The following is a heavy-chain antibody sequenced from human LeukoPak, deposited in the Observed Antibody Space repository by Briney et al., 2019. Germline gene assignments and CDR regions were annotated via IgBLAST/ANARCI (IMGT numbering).Heavy chain of an antibody. D-gene: IGHD6-19*01. J-gene: IGHJ6*02. CDR2: ISGSGGST. Sequence: GGSLRLSCEASGLFTTHALHWVRRAPGKGLEWVSAISGSGGSTYYADSVKGRFTISRDNSKNTLYLQMNSLRAEDTAVYYCAKDREGSGWKPRTYYYGMDVWGQGTTVTVSS. CDR1: GLFTTHA. CDR3: AKDREGSGWKPRTYYYGMDV. V-gene: IGHV3-23*01.